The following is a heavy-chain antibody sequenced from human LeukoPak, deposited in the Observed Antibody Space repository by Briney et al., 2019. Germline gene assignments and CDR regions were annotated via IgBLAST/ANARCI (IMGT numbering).Heavy chain of an antibody. V-gene: IGHV3-30*02. CDR2: IRYDGSNK. J-gene: IGHJ4*02. CDR3: AKDSLTQGCSSTSCSYYFDY. CDR1: GFTFSTYW. D-gene: IGHD2-2*01. Sequence: GGSLRLSCAASGFTFSTYWMSWVRQAPGKGLEWVAFIRYDGSNKYYADSVKGRFTISRDNSKNTLYLQMNSLRAEDTAVYYCAKDSLTQGCSSTSCSYYFDYWGQGTLVTVSS.